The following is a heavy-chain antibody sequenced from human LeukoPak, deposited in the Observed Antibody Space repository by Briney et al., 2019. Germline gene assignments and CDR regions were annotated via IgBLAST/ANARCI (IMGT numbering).Heavy chain of an antibody. CDR3: ARAGPYYDFWSGYYTASYYYYYMDV. CDR1: GFTFSSYG. J-gene: IGHJ6*03. Sequence: GGSLRLSCAASGFTFSSYGMHWVRQATGKGLEWVAVIWYDGSNKYYADSVKGQFIVSRDKYKNTLYLQMNSLRAEDTAVYYCARAGPYYDFWSGYYTASYYYYYMDVWGKGTTVTVSS. V-gene: IGHV3-33*01. D-gene: IGHD3-3*01. CDR2: IWYDGSNK.